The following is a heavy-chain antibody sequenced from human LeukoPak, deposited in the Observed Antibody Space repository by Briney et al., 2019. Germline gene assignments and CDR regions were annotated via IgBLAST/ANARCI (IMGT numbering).Heavy chain of an antibody. CDR3: ARRAGAYSHPYDY. CDR1: GFTFSNYG. J-gene: IGHJ4*02. CDR2: IKPDGSEK. V-gene: IGHV3-7*03. D-gene: IGHD4/OR15-4a*01. Sequence: GGSLRLSCAASGFTFSNYGIHWVRQAPGKGLEWVASIKPDGSEKYYLDSVKGRFTISRDNSKNTLYLQMNSLRAEDTAVYYCARRAGAYSHPYDYWGQGTLVTVSS.